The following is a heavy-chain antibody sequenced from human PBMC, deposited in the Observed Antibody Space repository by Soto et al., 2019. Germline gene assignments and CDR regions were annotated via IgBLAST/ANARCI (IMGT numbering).Heavy chain of an antibody. D-gene: IGHD3-10*01. CDR1: GYAITAYY. Sequence: ASVKVSCKASGYAITAYYIHWVRQAPGQGLEWMGWIDPRSGGAIYAQKFQDRVTMTRDTSISTVYMDLSGLRSDDTALYYCARDDYGIFPYWGQGALVTVSS. CDR3: ARDDYGIFPY. J-gene: IGHJ4*02. CDR2: IDPRSGGA. V-gene: IGHV1-2*02.